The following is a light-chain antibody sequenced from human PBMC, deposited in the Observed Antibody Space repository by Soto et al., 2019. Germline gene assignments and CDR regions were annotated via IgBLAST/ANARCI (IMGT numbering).Light chain of an antibody. CDR1: DSVSDNY. J-gene: IGKJ4*01. Sequence: EIFLTQSPGTLPLSPGERATLSGRASDSVSDNYLAWYPQRSGQAPMLVMYGASSSASAVPDRFSGSGSGADFTLTISRLEPEDFAVYYCQQYGSSPLTFGGGIKVEIK. CDR2: GAS. CDR3: QQYGSSPLT. V-gene: IGKV3-20*01.